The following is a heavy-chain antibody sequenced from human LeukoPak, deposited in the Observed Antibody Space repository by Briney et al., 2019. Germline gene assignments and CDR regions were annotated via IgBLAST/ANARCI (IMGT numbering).Heavy chain of an antibody. CDR3: ARDSQPRPQAVYYMDV. J-gene: IGHJ6*03. CDR2: IYISGST. V-gene: IGHV4-4*07. CDR1: GGSISSYY. Sequence: SETLSLTCTVSGGSISSYYWSWIRQPAGKGLEWIGRIYISGSTNYHPSLKSRVPMSVHTSKNQFSLKLRSVTAADTAVYYCARDSQPRPQAVYYMDVWGKGTTVTVSS. D-gene: IGHD1-14*01.